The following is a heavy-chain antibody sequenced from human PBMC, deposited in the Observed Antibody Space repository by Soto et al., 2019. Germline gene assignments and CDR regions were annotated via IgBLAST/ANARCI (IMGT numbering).Heavy chain of an antibody. D-gene: IGHD5-18*01. CDR1: GFSLTTSGVG. CDR3: AHRGYMYGNWDHGYFDY. J-gene: IGHJ4*02. Sequence: QITLKESGPTRVRPTQTLALTCTFSGFSLTTSGVGVGWIRKTPGKALEWLAVIYWDDDKRYSPSLKSRLTLTKDPSKNQVVLTMADMDPVDTATYFCAHRGYMYGNWDHGYFDYWGQGTLVTVSS. CDR2: IYWDDDK. V-gene: IGHV2-5*02.